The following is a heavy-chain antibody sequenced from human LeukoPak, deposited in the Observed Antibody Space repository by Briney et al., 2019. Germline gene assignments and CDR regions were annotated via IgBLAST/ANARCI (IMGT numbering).Heavy chain of an antibody. J-gene: IGHJ4*02. D-gene: IGHD3-22*01. V-gene: IGHV3-30-3*01. CDR3: ARAWAWGDSSGYYRNYFDY. CDR1: GFTFSSYA. Sequence: QPGRSLRLSCAASGFTFSSYAMHWVRQAPGKGLEWVAVISYDGSNKYYADSVKGRFTISRDNSKNTLYLQMNSLRAEDTAVYYCARAWAWGDSSGYYRNYFDYWGQGTLVTVSS. CDR2: ISYDGSNK.